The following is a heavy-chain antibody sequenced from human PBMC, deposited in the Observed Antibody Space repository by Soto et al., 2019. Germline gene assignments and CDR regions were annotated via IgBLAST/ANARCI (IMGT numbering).Heavy chain of an antibody. CDR3: XXXXXXXXXXXXXXXXXXXX. Sequence: QXQLVESGGGVVQPGRSLRLSCAASGFTFNNYGMHWVXXXXXXXXXXXXXXXYDGSQTRYADSVKGRFTISRDNFQNTXXXXMXXXXXXXXXXXXXXXXXXXXXXXXXXXXXXXXXXGRGTTVTVSS. CDR2: XXYDGSQT. CDR1: GFTFNNYG. V-gene: IGHV3-33*01. J-gene: IGHJ6*01.